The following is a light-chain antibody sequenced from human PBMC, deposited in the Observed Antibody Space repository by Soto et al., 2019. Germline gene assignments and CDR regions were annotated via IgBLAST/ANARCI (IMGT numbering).Light chain of an antibody. J-gene: IGLJ3*02. CDR2: EVS. V-gene: IGLV2-14*01. CDR3: SSYTSSSTRV. CDR1: SSDVGGYNY. Sequence: QSALTQPASVSGSPGQSITISCTGTSSDVGGYNYVSWYQQHPGKPPKLMIYEVSNRPSGVSNRFSGSKSGNTASLTISGLLAEDEADYYCSSYTSSSTRVFGGGTKLTVL.